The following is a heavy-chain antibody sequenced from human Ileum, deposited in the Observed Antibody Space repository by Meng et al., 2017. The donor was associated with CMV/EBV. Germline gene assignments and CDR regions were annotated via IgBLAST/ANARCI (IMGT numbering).Heavy chain of an antibody. D-gene: IGHD1-26*01. CDR3: ARDGSYRFDY. CDR1: GFSFSVFW. V-gene: IGHV3-74*01. J-gene: IGHJ4*02. Sequence: GESLKISCAASGFSFSVFWMHWVRQVPGKRLEWVSRLASDGTTVYADSVKGQFTISRDDATSTLFLQMISLRAEDTAAYYCARDGSYRFDYWGQGTLVTVSS. CDR2: LASDGTT.